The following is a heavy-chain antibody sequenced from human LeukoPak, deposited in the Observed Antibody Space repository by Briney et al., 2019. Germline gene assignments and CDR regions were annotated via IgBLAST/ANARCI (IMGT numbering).Heavy chain of an antibody. V-gene: IGHV4-39*01. Sequence: SETLSLTCTVSGGSISSSSYYWGWIRQRPGKGLEWIGSIYYSGSTYYNPSLKSRVTISVDTSKNQFSLTLSSVTAADTAVYYCAGFRVAEYYFDYWGQGTLVTVSS. J-gene: IGHJ4*02. D-gene: IGHD3-16*01. CDR1: GGSISSSSYY. CDR2: IYYSGST. CDR3: AGFRVAEYYFDY.